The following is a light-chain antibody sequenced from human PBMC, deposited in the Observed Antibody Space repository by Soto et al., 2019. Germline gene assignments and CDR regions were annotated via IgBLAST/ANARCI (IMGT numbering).Light chain of an antibody. CDR1: QSVRSSY. Sequence: EIVLTQSPSTLSLSPGERATISCRASQSVRSSYLNWYQQKPGQAPRILIYGASSRAPGSTDSFSSSRSGTNFNITITSHEPEAFAVYYCQQYGRSQWTFGQGTKVEIK. CDR3: QQYGRSQWT. J-gene: IGKJ1*01. CDR2: GAS. V-gene: IGKV3-20*01.